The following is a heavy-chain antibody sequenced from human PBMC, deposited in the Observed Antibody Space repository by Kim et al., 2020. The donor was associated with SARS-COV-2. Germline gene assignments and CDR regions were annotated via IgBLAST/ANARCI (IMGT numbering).Heavy chain of an antibody. CDR1: GYTFTGYY. Sequence: ASVKVSCKASGYTFTGYYMHWVRQAPGQGLEWMGRINPNSGGTNYAQKFQGRVTMTRDTSISTAYMELSRLRSDDTAVYYCARDSTLLRYFDWYTRGYWGQGTLVTVSS. J-gene: IGHJ4*02. CDR2: INPNSGGT. D-gene: IGHD3-9*01. CDR3: ARDSTLLRYFDWYTRGY. V-gene: IGHV1-2*06.